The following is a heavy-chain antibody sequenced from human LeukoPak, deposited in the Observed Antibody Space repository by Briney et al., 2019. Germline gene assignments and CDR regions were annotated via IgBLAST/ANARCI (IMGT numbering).Heavy chain of an antibody. CDR3: ARGGPVPLVIPA. Sequence: GESLKISCAASGFTVSSNYMSWVRQAPGKGLEWVSVIYSGGSTYYADSVKGRFTISRDNSKNTLYLQMNSLRAEDTAVYYCARGGPVPLVIPAWGRGTLVTVSS. CDR1: GFTVSSNY. J-gene: IGHJ5*02. V-gene: IGHV3-66*02. CDR2: IYSGGST. D-gene: IGHD3-9*01.